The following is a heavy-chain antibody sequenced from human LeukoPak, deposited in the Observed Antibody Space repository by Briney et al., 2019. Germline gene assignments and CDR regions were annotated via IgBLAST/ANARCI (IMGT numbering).Heavy chain of an antibody. CDR3: ARGVLSGSGSYYNVGRDY. D-gene: IGHD3-10*01. CDR1: GGSFSGYY. V-gene: IGHV4-34*01. CDR2: INHSGST. J-gene: IGHJ4*02. Sequence: SETLSLTCAVYGGSFSGYYWSWIRQPPGKGLEWIGEINHSGSTSYNPSLKSRVTISVDTSKNQFSLKLSSVTAADTAVYYCARGVLSGSGSYYNVGRDYWGQGTLVTVSS.